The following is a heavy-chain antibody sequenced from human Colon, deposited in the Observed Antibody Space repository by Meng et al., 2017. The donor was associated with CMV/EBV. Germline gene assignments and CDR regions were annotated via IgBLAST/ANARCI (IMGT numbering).Heavy chain of an antibody. CDR3: ARGGYPGGGASFDC. CDR1: GFTFSNYW. Sequence: GGSLRLSCAASGFTFSNYWMHWVRQAPGKGLELVSDINGDGSDTNYADSVKGRFTISRDNGKNTLYLQMNGLRTEDTAVYYCARGGYPGGGASFDCWGQGTLVTVSS. CDR2: INGDGSDT. D-gene: IGHD1-1*01. V-gene: IGHV3-74*01. J-gene: IGHJ4*02.